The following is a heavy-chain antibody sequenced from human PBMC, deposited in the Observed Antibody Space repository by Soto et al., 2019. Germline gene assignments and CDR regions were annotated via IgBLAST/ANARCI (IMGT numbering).Heavy chain of an antibody. CDR1: GLTFSSYW. CDR3: ARGYPSYYMDV. J-gene: IGHJ6*03. CDR2: IKQDGSEK. Sequence: EVQLVESGGGLVQPGGSLRLSCAASGLTFSSYWMSWVRQAPGKGLEWVANIKQDGSEKYYVDSVKGRFTISRDNAKNSLYLQMNSLRAEDTAVYYCARGYPSYYMDVWGKGTTVTVSS. V-gene: IGHV3-7*01. D-gene: IGHD1-1*01.